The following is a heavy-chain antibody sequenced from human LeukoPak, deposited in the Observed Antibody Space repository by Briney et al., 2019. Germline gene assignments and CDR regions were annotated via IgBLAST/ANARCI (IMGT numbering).Heavy chain of an antibody. V-gene: IGHV4-34*01. CDR3: ARAAGGWDKYYYYYVDV. CDR2: INHSGST. Sequence: SETLSLTCAVYGGSFSGYYWRWIRQPPGKGLEWIGEINHSGSTNYNPSLKSRVTISVDTSKNQFSLKLSSVTAADTAVYYCARAAGGWDKYYYYYVDVWGKGTTVTVSS. CDR1: GGSFSGYY. J-gene: IGHJ6*03. D-gene: IGHD1-26*01.